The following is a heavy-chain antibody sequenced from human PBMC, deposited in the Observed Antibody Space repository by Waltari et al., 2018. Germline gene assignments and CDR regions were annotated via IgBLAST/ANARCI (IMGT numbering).Heavy chain of an antibody. J-gene: IGHJ5*02. CDR3: ARGDGYNRYNWFDP. CDR1: GYTFTSYA. D-gene: IGHD5-12*01. V-gene: IGHV7-4-1*02. CDR2: INTNTGNP. Sequence: QVQLVQSGSELKKPGASVKVSCKASGYTFTSYAMNWVRQAPGQGLEWMGGINTNTGNPMDAQGCTGRFVFSLDTSVSTAHLQISSLKAEDTAVYYCARGDGYNRYNWFDPWGQGTLVTVSS.